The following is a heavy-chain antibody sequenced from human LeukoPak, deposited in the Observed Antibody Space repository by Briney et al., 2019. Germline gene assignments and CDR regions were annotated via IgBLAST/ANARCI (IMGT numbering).Heavy chain of an antibody. CDR1: GYTFTSYY. CDR3: ARAFQSLGGLSLPDY. V-gene: IGHV7-4-1*02. D-gene: IGHD3-16*02. Sequence: ASVKVSCKASGYTFTSYYIHWVRQAPGQGLEWMGWIHPSTGNPAYAQGFTGRFVFSLDTSVSTTYMEISSLKAEDTAVYFCARAFQSLGGLSLPDYWGQGTLVTVSS. J-gene: IGHJ4*02. CDR2: IHPSTGNP.